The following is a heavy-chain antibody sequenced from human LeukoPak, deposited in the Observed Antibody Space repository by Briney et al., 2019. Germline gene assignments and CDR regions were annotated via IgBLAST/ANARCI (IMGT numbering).Heavy chain of an antibody. V-gene: IGHV1-3*01. CDR3: AREPYYYYGMDG. CDR1: GYTFTSYA. J-gene: IGHJ6*02. Sequence: ASVKVSCKASGYTFTSYAMHWVRQAPGQRLEWMGWINAGNGNTNYSHRLQGRLIITLDTSARTGYRERSRLRTEDPAVYYCAREPYYYYGMDGWGQGTTVTASS. CDR2: INAGNGNT.